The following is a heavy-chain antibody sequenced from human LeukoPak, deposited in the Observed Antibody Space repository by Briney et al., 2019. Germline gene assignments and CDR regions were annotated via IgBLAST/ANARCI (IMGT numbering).Heavy chain of an antibody. CDR2: ISYSGSA. V-gene: IGHV4-59*01. D-gene: IGHD3-10*01. Sequence: SETLSLTCTVSGGSINSYYWSWIRQPPGKGLEWIGYISYSGSANYNPSLKSRVTISVDTSENQFSLRLSSVTAADTAVYYCARAKYYYGSGSPYYFDYWGQGTLVTVSS. J-gene: IGHJ4*02. CDR3: ARAKYYYGSGSPYYFDY. CDR1: GGSINSYY.